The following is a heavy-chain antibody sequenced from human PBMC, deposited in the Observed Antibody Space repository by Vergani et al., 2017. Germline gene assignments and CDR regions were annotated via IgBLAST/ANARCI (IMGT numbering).Heavy chain of an antibody. V-gene: IGHV1-69*12. J-gene: IGHJ6*02. D-gene: IGHD3-10*01. Sequence: QVLLTQSGAEVKKPGSSVKVSCKASGGSLSTYAFVWVRLAPAQGLEWMGGFFPVFGTPIYAQKFQGRVTIDADESTSTTSMTVSSLKSEDTAVYFCARVLQDDVAQGVSWNYYGMDVWGQGTTVTVSS. CDR1: GGSLSTYA. CDR3: ARVLQDDVAQGVSWNYYGMDV. CDR2: FFPVFGTP.